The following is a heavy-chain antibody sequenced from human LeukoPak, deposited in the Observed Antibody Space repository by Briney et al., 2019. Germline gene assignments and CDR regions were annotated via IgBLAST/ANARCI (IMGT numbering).Heavy chain of an antibody. J-gene: IGHJ6*03. CDR2: ISAYNGNT. D-gene: IGHD2-2*01. CDR3: ARVPAANYYYYYMDV. V-gene: IGHV1-18*01. CDR1: GYTFTSYG. Sequence: GASVKVSCKASGYTFTSYGISWVRQAPGQGLEWMGWISAYNGNTNYAQKLQGRVTMTTDTSTSTAYMELRSLRSDDTAVYYCARVPAANYYYYYMDVWGKGTTVTVSS.